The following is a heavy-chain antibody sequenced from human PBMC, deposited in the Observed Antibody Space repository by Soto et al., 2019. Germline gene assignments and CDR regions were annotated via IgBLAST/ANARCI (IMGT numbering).Heavy chain of an antibody. Sequence: GASVKVSCKASGYTLTSYAMHWVRQAPGQRLEWMGWINAGNGNTKYSQKFQGRVTITRDTSASTAYMELSSLRSEDTAVYYCARDRDYDILAAFDIWGQGTMVTVSS. CDR1: GYTLTSYA. J-gene: IGHJ3*02. CDR2: INAGNGNT. CDR3: ARDRDYDILAAFDI. V-gene: IGHV1-3*01. D-gene: IGHD3-9*01.